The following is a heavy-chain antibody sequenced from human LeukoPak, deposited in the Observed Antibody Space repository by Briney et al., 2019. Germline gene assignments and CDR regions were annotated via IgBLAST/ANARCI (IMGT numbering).Heavy chain of an antibody. CDR1: GGSISSGSYY. V-gene: IGHV4-61*02. Sequence: SETLSLTCTVSGGSISSGSYYWSWIRQPAGKGLEWIGRIYTSGSTNYNPSLKSRVTISVDTSKNQFSLKLSSVTAADTAVYYCARSRWYGAFDVWGQGTMVTVSS. D-gene: IGHD6-13*01. CDR3: ARSRWYGAFDV. J-gene: IGHJ3*01. CDR2: IYTSGST.